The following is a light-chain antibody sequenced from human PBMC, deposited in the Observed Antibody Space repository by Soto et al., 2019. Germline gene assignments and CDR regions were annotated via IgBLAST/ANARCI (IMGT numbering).Light chain of an antibody. Sequence: EIVMTQSPAALSVSPGERATLSCRASQSVSYNVAWYQQKPGQAPRLLIYVASTRATGIPARFRGSGSGTEFTLTISSLQSEDSAVYYCQQYNNWPSWTFGQGTKVDIK. CDR1: QSVSYN. CDR2: VAS. J-gene: IGKJ1*01. V-gene: IGKV3-15*01. CDR3: QQYNNWPSWT.